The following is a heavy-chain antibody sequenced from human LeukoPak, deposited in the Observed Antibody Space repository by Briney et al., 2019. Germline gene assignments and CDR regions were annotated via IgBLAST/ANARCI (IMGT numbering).Heavy chain of an antibody. V-gene: IGHV4-34*01. Sequence: SETLSLTCAVYGGSFSGYYWSWIRQPPGKGLEWIGEINHSGSTNYNPSLKSRVTISVDTSKNQFSLKLSSVTAADTAVYYCARQFSSYYYDSSGYYYPYWGQGTLVTVSS. CDR2: INHSGST. J-gene: IGHJ4*02. CDR1: GGSFSGYY. CDR3: ARQFSSYYYDSSGYYYPY. D-gene: IGHD3-22*01.